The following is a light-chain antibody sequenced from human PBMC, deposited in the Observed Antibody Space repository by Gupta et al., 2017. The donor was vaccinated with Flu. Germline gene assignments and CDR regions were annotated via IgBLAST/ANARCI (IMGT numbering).Light chain of an antibody. CDR1: QGISNY. J-gene: IGKJ3*01. Sequence: PSFLSASVGDRVTITCRASQGISNYLAWYQQKPGKAPNLLISAASTLPSGVPSRFSGSGSETEFTLTISSLHLEDFATYYCQQVNSYPFTFGPGTKVDIK. CDR3: QQVNSYPFT. CDR2: AAS. V-gene: IGKV1-9*01.